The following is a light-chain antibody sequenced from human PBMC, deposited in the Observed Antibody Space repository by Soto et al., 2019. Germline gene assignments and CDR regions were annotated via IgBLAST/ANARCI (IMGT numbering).Light chain of an antibody. CDR3: VRALQSSPWT. CDR2: LGS. J-gene: IGKJ1*01. V-gene: IGKV2-28*01. CDR1: QSLLHSNGHNN. Sequence: DIVMTKSPLSLPVTPGESASISCTSSQSLLHSNGHNNVEWYLQKPGHSPQLLIYLGSNRASGVPDRFSGSGSGKEFALKINRGVSQDVGSNYCVRALQSSPWTLGQGPKVEI.